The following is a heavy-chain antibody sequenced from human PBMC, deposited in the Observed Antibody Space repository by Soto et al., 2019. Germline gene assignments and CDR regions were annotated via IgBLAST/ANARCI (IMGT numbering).Heavy chain of an antibody. D-gene: IGHD6-13*01. CDR2: VSGSGGST. Sequence: EVQLLESGGGLVQPGGSLRLSCAASGFTFSSYAMRWVRQAPGKVLEWVSAVSGSGGSTYYADSVKGRFTISRDNSKNTLYLQMNSLRAEDTAVYYCARRGPGTYFDYWGQGTLVTVSS. J-gene: IGHJ4*02. CDR1: GFTFSSYA. V-gene: IGHV3-23*01. CDR3: ARRGPGTYFDY.